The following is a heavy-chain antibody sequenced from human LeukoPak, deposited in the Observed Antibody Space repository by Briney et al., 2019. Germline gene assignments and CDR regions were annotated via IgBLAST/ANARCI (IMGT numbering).Heavy chain of an antibody. Sequence: GGALRVSCAASGFTFSSYAVSGFRQAPGKGREWVSAISGSGGSTYYADSVKGRFTISRDNSKNTLYLQMNSLRAEDTAVYYCAKGLAVARYYFDYWGQGTLVTVSS. V-gene: IGHV3-23*01. CDR1: GFTFSSYA. D-gene: IGHD6-19*01. J-gene: IGHJ4*02. CDR2: ISGSGGST. CDR3: AKGLAVARYYFDY.